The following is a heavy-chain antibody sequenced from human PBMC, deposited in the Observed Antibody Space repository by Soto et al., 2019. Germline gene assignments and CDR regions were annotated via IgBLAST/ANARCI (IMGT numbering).Heavy chain of an antibody. Sequence: ASVKVSCKASGYTFTNYGVSWVRQAPGQGLEWMGWISGCNGNTNYAQNLQGRVSMTTDTSTSTAYMELRSLRSDDTAVYYCARDVTRNYYDSSGYYYFDCWGQGTLVTV. J-gene: IGHJ4*02. V-gene: IGHV1-18*04. CDR2: ISGCNGNT. D-gene: IGHD3-22*01. CDR1: GYTFTNYG. CDR3: ARDVTRNYYDSSGYYYFDC.